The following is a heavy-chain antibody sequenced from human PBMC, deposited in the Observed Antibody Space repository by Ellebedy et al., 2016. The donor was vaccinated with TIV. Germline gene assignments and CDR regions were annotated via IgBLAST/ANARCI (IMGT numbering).Heavy chain of an antibody. J-gene: IGHJ5*02. CDR1: GFTFSSYG. V-gene: IGHV3-30*18. D-gene: IGHD2-2*01. Sequence: GESLKISXAASGFTFSSYGMHWVRQAPGKGLEWVAVISYDGSNKYYADSVKGRFTISRDNSKNTLYLQMNSLRAEDTAVYYCAKVPPNDCSSTSCPSNWFDPWGQGTLVTVSS. CDR3: AKVPPNDCSSTSCPSNWFDP. CDR2: ISYDGSNK.